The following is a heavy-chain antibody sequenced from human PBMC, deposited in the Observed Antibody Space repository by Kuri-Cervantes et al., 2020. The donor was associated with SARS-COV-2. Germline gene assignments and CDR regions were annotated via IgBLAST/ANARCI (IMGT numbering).Heavy chain of an antibody. V-gene: IGHV3-11*04. CDR1: GFTFSDYY. Sequence: GGSLRLSCEASGFTFSDYYMSWIGQAPGKGLEWVSYISSSGSTIYYADSVKGRFTISRDNAKNSLYLQMNSLRAEDTAVYYCARSPGDGDYDPFDYWGQGTLVTVSS. CDR3: ARSPGDGDYDPFDY. D-gene: IGHD4-17*01. CDR2: ISSSGSTI. J-gene: IGHJ4*02.